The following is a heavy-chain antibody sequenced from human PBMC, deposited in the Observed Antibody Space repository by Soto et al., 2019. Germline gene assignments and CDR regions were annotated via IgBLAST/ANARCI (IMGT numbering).Heavy chain of an antibody. D-gene: IGHD4-17*01. CDR2: VYHSGST. Sequence: QLQLQESGSGLVKPSQTLSLTCAVSGGSISSGGYSWSWIRQPPGKGLESIGYVYHSGSTYYTPSLKSRVTISVDRSTNQFPLKLSSVTAEDTAVNYRARGMTAVSTFDYWGQGTLVTVSS. J-gene: IGHJ4*02. CDR3: ARGMTAVSTFDY. V-gene: IGHV4-30-2*01. CDR1: GGSISSGGYS.